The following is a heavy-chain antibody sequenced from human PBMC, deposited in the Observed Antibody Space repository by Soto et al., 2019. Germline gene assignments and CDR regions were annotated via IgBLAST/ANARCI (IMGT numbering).Heavy chain of an antibody. Sequence: GPLRRPGTASGCTFRIYDVHWVRQATGKGLEWVSAIGTAGDTYYPGSVKGRFTISRENAKNSLYLQMNSLRDGDTAVYYCARGVPDAFDIWGQGTMVTV. V-gene: IGHV3-13*01. J-gene: IGHJ3*02. CDR2: IGTAGDT. CDR1: GCTFRIYD. CDR3: ARGVPDAFDI.